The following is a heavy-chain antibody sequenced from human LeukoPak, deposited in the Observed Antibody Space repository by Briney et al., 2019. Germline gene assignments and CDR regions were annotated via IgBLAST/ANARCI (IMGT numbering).Heavy chain of an antibody. CDR3: AKDHGSGSYSHYYYDMDV. J-gene: IGHJ6*02. D-gene: IGHD3-10*01. CDR1: GFTFSSYS. Sequence: GGSLRLSCAASGFTFSSYSMNWVRQAPGKGLEWVSGISWNSGSVGYADSVKGRFTISRDNAKNSLYLQMNSLRAEDTALYYCAKDHGSGSYSHYYYDMDVWGQGTTVTVSS. CDR2: ISWNSGSV. V-gene: IGHV3-9*01.